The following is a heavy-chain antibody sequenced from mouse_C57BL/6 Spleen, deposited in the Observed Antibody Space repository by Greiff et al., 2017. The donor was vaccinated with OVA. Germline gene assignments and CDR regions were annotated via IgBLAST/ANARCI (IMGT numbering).Heavy chain of an antibody. Sequence: VQGVESGPGLVAPSQSLSITCTVSGFSLTSYGVHWVRQPPGKGLEWLVVIWSDGSTTYNSALKSRLSISKDNSKSQVFLKMNSLQTDDTAMYYCARHAYYSNFYAMDYWGQGTSVTVSS. CDR2: IWSDGST. D-gene: IGHD2-5*01. CDR3: ARHAYYSNFYAMDY. J-gene: IGHJ4*01. V-gene: IGHV2-6-1*01. CDR1: GFSLTSYG.